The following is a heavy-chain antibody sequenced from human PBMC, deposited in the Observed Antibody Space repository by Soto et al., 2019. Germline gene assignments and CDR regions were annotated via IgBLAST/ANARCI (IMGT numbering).Heavy chain of an antibody. J-gene: IGHJ4*02. CDR1: GDSISSYY. V-gene: IGHV4-59*01. D-gene: IGHD5-12*01. Sequence: KPSETLSLTCTVSGDSISSYYWSWIRQPPGKGLEWIGYIYYSGSTNYNPSLKSRVTISVDTSKNQFSLKLSSVTAADTAVYYCAAGGGLPRYYSGQATLVTVSS. CDR2: IYYSGST. CDR3: AAGGGLPRYY.